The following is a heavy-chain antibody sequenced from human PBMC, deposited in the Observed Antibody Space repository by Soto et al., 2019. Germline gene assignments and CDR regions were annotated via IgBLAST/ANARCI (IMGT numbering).Heavy chain of an antibody. J-gene: IGHJ4*02. V-gene: IGHV4-31*03. Sequence: SETLSLTCTVSGGSISSGGYYWSWIRQHPGKGLEWIGYIYNIGSTYYNPSLKSRVTISVDTSKNQFSLNLSSVTAADTAVYYCARAGYSFGYSVDYWGQGTLVTVPS. CDR3: ARAGYSFGYSVDY. CDR2: IYNIGST. CDR1: GGSISSGGYY. D-gene: IGHD5-18*01.